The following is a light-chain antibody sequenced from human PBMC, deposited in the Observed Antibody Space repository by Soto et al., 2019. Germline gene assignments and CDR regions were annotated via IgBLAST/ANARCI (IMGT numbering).Light chain of an antibody. CDR2: VAS. Sequence: EIVLTQSPGTLSLSPGERATLSCRASQSVSSNYLAWYQQKPGQAPRLLISVASSRATGIPDRFSGSGSGTDFTLTISGLEPEDFAVYSCQQYGSLPWTFGQGTKVEIK. CDR3: QQYGSLPWT. J-gene: IGKJ1*01. CDR1: QSVSSNY. V-gene: IGKV3-20*01.